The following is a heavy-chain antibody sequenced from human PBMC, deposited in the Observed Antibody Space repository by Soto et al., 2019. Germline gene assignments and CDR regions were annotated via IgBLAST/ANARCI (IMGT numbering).Heavy chain of an antibody. CDR2: IYYSGST. CDR1: GGSISSYY. Sequence: SETLSLTCTVSGGSISSYYWSWIRQPPGKGLEWIGYIYYSGSTNYNPSLKSRVTISVDTSKNQFSLKLSSVTAADTAVYYCARSLAARGGNWFDPWGQGTLVTVSS. CDR3: ARSLAARGGNWFDP. J-gene: IGHJ5*02. D-gene: IGHD6-6*01. V-gene: IGHV4-59*01.